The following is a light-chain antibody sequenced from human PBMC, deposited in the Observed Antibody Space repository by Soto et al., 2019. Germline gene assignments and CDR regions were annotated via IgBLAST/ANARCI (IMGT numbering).Light chain of an antibody. CDR1: HSVSSN. CDR2: GVS. J-gene: IGKJ4*01. CDR3: HQYNNWPLT. V-gene: IGKV3-15*01. Sequence: EIVMTQSPATLSVSPGERATLSCRASHSVSSNLAWYQQKPGQAPRLLIYGVSARASGVPARFSGSGSGTDFTLPISSLQSEDFAVYYCHQYNNWPLTFGGGTKVEIK.